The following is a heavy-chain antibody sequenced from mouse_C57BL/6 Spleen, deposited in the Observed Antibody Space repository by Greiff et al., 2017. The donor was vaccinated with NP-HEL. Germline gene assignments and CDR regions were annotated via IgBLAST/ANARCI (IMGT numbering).Heavy chain of an antibody. CDR1: GYTFTSYW. D-gene: IGHD1-1*01. V-gene: IGHV1-53*01. Sequence: VQLQQPGTELVKPGASVKLSCKASGYTFTSYWMHWVKQRPGQGLEWIGNINPSNGGTNYNEKFKSKATLTVDKSSSTAYMQLSSLTSEDSAVDYSARENYSSSPYYAMDYWGQRTSVTFSS. CDR2: INPSNGGT. CDR3: ARENYSSSPYYAMDY. J-gene: IGHJ4*01.